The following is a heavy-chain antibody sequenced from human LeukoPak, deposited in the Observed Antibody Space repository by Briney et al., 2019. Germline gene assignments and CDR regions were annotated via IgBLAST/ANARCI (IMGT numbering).Heavy chain of an antibody. Sequence: PGGSLRLSCAASGITFSSHAMSWVRQAPGKGLEWVSAISGSGGSTYYADSVKGRFTISRDNSKNTLYLQMNSLRAEDTAVYYCAKDLATVVTRCFDLWGRGTLVTVSS. V-gene: IGHV3-23*01. CDR2: ISGSGGST. CDR1: GITFSSHA. CDR3: AKDLATVVTRCFDL. J-gene: IGHJ2*01. D-gene: IGHD4-23*01.